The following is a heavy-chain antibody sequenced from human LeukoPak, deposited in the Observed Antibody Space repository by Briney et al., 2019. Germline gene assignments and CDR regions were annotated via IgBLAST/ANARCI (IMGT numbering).Heavy chain of an antibody. V-gene: IGHV4-59*01. CDR3: ARRFCSSAGCHRTFNYFDP. CDR1: GDSLNDYY. Sequence: SETLSLTCTVSGDSLNDYYWTWVRQPPGKRMEWIGYIYYSGTTTYNPSLRSRATISLDTSKNQCSLKLSSATAADTAVYYCARRFCSSAGCHRTFNYFDPWGQGTLVTVSS. CDR2: IYYSGTT. D-gene: IGHD2-2*01. J-gene: IGHJ5*02.